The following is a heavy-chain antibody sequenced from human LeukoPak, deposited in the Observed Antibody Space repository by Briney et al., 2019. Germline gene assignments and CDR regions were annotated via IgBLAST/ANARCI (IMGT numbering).Heavy chain of an antibody. D-gene: IGHD4-11*01. CDR3: ARQKPSTFRQYGRGRPFDY. CDR1: GGSISSYY. CDR2: VYASGSA. J-gene: IGHJ4*02. V-gene: IGHV4-59*08. Sequence: SETLSLTCTVSGGSISSYYWSWTRQPPGKGLEWIGHVYASGSANYNPSLKSRVAISVDTSKNQFSLNLNSVTAADTAVYYCARQKPSTFRQYGRGRPFDYWGQGTLVTVSS.